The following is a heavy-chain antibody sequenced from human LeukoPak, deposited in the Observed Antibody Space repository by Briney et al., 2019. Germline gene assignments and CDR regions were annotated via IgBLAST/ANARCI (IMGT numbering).Heavy chain of an antibody. V-gene: IGHV3-33*01. Sequence: GGSLRLSCAASGFTFSTYGLHWVRQAPGKGLEWVALIWCDGSNKYYADSVKGRFTISRDNSKNTLYLQMNSLRAEDTAVYYCAREKQKYSSGWYCLDYWGQGTLVTVSS. D-gene: IGHD6-19*01. CDR3: AREKQKYSSGWYCLDY. J-gene: IGHJ4*02. CDR1: GFTFSTYG. CDR2: IWCDGSNK.